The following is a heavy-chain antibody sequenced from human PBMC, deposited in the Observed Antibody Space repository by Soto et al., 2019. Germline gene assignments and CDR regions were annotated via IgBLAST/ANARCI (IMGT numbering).Heavy chain of an antibody. Sequence: SETLSLTCAVSGVSISSSNWLIWVRQPPGKGLEWIGEIYHSGSTNYNPSLKSRVTISVDKSKNQFSLKLSSVTAADTAVYYCAGPIYGDYDYWGQGTLVTVSS. CDR2: IYHSGST. J-gene: IGHJ4*02. D-gene: IGHD4-17*01. V-gene: IGHV4-4*02. CDR3: AGPIYGDYDY. CDR1: GVSISSSNW.